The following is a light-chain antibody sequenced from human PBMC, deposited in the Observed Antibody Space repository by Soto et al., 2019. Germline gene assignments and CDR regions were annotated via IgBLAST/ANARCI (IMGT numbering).Light chain of an antibody. CDR3: VLYMGSDVV. J-gene: IGLJ2*01. V-gene: IGLV8-61*01. Sequence: QTVVTQEPSFSVSPGGTVTLTCDLDSGSASTVHYPSWYRQTPGQAPRTLIYSTNSRSSGVPDRFSGSILGNKSALTITGAQADDESAYFRVLYMGSDVVFGEGTKLTVL. CDR2: STN. CDR1: SGSASTVHY.